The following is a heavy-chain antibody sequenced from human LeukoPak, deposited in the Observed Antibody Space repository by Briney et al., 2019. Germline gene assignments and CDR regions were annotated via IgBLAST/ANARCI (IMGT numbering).Heavy chain of an antibody. V-gene: IGHV3-30*18. CDR1: GFSFSNYA. D-gene: IGHD6-19*01. J-gene: IGHJ4*02. Sequence: GRSLRLSCAASGFSFSNYAMHWVRQDSGRGLDWVAVISHDGINTYYADSVKGRFTISRDNSKNTPYLQVNSLRVEDTAVYYCVKDQREAYRSGWSRDFDYWGQGTLVTVSS. CDR2: ISHDGINT. CDR3: VKDQREAYRSGWSRDFDY.